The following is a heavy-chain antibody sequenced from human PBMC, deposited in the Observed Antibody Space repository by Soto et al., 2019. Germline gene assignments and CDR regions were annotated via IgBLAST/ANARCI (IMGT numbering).Heavy chain of an antibody. V-gene: IGHV4-59*01. D-gene: IGHD3-16*01. J-gene: IGHJ4*02. CDR2: IFYTGGT. Sequence: PSETLSLTCTVSGGSIIGYFFICIRHPPCKGLEYIGWIFYTGGTNYNASLASRVAISLDTSKNQISLNLHSVTAADTAVYYCARSGLTFRGVLWGQGTLVTVSS. CDR1: GGSIIGYF. CDR3: ARSGLTFRGVL.